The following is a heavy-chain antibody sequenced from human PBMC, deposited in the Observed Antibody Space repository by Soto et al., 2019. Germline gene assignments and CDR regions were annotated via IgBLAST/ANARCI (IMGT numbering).Heavy chain of an antibody. CDR2: IYYSGST. CDR3: AKDRPRRTSGYFFDY. CDR1: GGSISRYY. V-gene: IGHV4-59*01. J-gene: IGHJ4*02. Sequence: SETLSLTCTVSGGSISRYYWSWIRQPPGKGLEWIGYIYYSGSTNYNPSLKSRVTISVDTSKNQFSLKLSSVTAADTAVYYCAKDRPRRTSGYFFDYWGQGTPVT. D-gene: IGHD1-1*01.